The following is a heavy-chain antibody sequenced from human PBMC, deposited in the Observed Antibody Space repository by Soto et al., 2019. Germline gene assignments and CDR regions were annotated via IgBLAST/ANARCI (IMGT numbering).Heavy chain of an antibody. CDR3: ANSPPAVAGYFDY. Sequence: QVQLVESGGGVVQPGRSLRLSCAASGFTFSSSGMHWVRQAPGKGLEWVAVTSYDGSSGYYADSVRGRFTISRDNSKNRPYLQMNSLRAEDTAVYYCANSPPAVAGYFDYWGQGTLVTVSS. V-gene: IGHV3-30*18. D-gene: IGHD6-19*01. CDR1: GFTFSSSG. CDR2: TSYDGSSG. J-gene: IGHJ4*02.